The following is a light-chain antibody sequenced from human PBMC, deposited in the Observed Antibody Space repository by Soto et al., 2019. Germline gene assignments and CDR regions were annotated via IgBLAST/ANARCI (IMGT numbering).Light chain of an antibody. V-gene: IGKV3-20*01. J-gene: IGKJ1*01. CDR1: QTISSRY. CDR2: GAS. Sequence: EIVLAQSPGTLSLSPGERATLSCRASQTISSRYVTCDHQKSGQVPRLLIYGASSRATGIPDRFSGSGSGTDFTLTISRLEPEDVAVYSCHHSGNSHGTFGQGTKVEIK. CDR3: HHSGNSHGT.